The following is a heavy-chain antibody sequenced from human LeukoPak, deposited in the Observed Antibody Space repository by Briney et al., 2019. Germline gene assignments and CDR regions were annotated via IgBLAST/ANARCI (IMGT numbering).Heavy chain of an antibody. D-gene: IGHD4-23*01. CDR2: IRYDGSSK. Sequence: PGGSLRLSCSASGFTFSNYWMSWVRQAPGKGLEWVAFIRYDGSSKYYADSVKGRFTISRDNSKNTLYLQMNSLRAEDTAVYYCAKDLSRWSFDYWGQGTLVTVSS. CDR1: GFTFSNYW. CDR3: AKDLSRWSFDY. V-gene: IGHV3-30*02. J-gene: IGHJ4*02.